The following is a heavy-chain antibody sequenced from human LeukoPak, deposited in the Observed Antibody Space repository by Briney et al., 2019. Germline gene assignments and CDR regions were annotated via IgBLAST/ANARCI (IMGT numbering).Heavy chain of an antibody. CDR2: INHSGST. J-gene: IGHJ4*02. CDR3: ARGESYNGAFDY. CDR1: GGSFSGYY. Sequence: PSETLSLTCAVYGGSFSGYYWSWIRQPPGEGLEWIGEINHSGSTNYNPSLKSRVTISVDTSKNQFSLKLSSVTAADTAVYYCARGESYNGAFDYWGQGTLVTVSS. V-gene: IGHV4-34*01. D-gene: IGHD5-24*01.